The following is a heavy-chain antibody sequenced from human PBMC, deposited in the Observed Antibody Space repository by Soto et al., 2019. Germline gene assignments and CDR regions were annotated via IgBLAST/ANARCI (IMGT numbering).Heavy chain of an antibody. D-gene: IGHD6-19*01. J-gene: IGHJ4*02. CDR2: IYWDDDK. CDR3: AHDSSGWLGFDY. Sequence: QITLKESGPTLVKPTQTLTLTCTFSGFSLTTRGVGVGWIRQPPGKALEWLALIYWDDDKRYSPSLKSRLTITKDTTKNQVVRTMNNMDPEDTGTYYCAHDSSGWLGFDYWGQGTLVTVSS. V-gene: IGHV2-5*02. CDR1: GFSLTTRGVG.